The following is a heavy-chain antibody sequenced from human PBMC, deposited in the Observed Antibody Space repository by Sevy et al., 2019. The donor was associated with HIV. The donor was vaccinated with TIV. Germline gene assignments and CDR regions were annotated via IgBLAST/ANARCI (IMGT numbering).Heavy chain of an antibody. CDR2: IYHSGST. D-gene: IGHD3-16*02. Sequence: SETLSLTCAVSGGSISSSNWWSWVRQPPGKGLEWIGEIYHSGSTNYNPSLKSRVTISVDKSKNQFSLKLSSVTAADTAVYYCAGDRGGMITFGGVIVITHYFDYWGQGTLVTVSS. CDR3: AGDRGGMITFGGVIVITHYFDY. J-gene: IGHJ4*02. V-gene: IGHV4-4*02. CDR1: GGSISSSNW.